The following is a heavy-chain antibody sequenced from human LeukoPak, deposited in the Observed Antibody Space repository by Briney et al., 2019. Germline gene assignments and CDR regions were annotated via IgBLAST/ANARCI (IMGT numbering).Heavy chain of an antibody. Sequence: PGGSLRLSCAASGFTFSSYEMNWVRQAPGKGLEWVSYISSSGSTIYYADSVKGRFTISRDNAKNSLYLQMNSLRAEDTAVYYRARENFVAGTGFDYWGQGTLVTVSS. J-gene: IGHJ4*02. CDR3: ARENFVAGTGFDY. V-gene: IGHV3-48*03. D-gene: IGHD6-19*01. CDR2: ISSSGSTI. CDR1: GFTFSSYE.